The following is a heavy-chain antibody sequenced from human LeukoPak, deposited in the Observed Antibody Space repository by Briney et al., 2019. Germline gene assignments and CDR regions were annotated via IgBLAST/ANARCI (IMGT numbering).Heavy chain of an antibody. Sequence: SETLSLTCAVYGGSFSGYYWSCIRQPPGKGLEWIGEINHSGSTNYNPSLKSRVTISVDTSKNQFSLKLSSVTAADTAVYYCARGRFYYYGSVRCGWFDPWGQGTLVTVSS. D-gene: IGHD3-10*01. CDR3: ARGRFYYYGSVRCGWFDP. CDR2: INHSGST. J-gene: IGHJ5*02. CDR1: GGSFSGYY. V-gene: IGHV4-34*01.